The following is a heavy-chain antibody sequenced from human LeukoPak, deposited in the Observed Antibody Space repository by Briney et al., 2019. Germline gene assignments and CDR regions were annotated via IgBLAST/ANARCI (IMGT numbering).Heavy chain of an antibody. CDR2: INSDGSST. V-gene: IGHV3-74*01. J-gene: IGHJ5*02. CDR1: GFTFMSYW. Sequence: PGGSLRLSCAASGFTFMSYWMHWVRQAPGKGLVWVSRINSDGSSTSYAGSVKGRFTISRDNAKNTLYLQMNGLGAEDTAVYYCARVWGYSYWFDPWGQGTLVTVSS. D-gene: IGHD5-18*01. CDR3: ARVWGYSYWFDP.